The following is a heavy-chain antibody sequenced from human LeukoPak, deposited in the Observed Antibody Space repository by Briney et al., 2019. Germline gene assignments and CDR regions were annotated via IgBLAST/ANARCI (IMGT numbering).Heavy chain of an antibody. CDR3: ARVGGWPNYYYYYMDV. CDR2: IYYSGST. V-gene: IGHV4-61*05. Sequence: SETLSLTCTVSGGSISSSSYYWGWIRQPPGKGLEWIGYIYYSGSTNYNPSLKSRVTISVDTSKNQFSLKLGSVTAADTAVYYCARVGGWPNYYYYYMDVWGKGTTVTISS. J-gene: IGHJ6*03. D-gene: IGHD6-19*01. CDR1: GGSISSSSYY.